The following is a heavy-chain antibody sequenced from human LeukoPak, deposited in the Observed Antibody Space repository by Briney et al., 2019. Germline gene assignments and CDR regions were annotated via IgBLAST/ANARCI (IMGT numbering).Heavy chain of an antibody. D-gene: IGHD3-10*01. Sequence: GGSLRLSCAASGLTFTNYWMSWVRQAPGKGLEWVANIKEDGSQTYYEASVKGRFTISRDNAENSVYLQMDSLRAEDTAVYFCATDGRAGRHDFDYWGQGTLVTVSS. CDR2: IKEDGSQT. CDR3: ATDGRAGRHDFDY. J-gene: IGHJ4*02. V-gene: IGHV3-7*01. CDR1: GLTFTNYW.